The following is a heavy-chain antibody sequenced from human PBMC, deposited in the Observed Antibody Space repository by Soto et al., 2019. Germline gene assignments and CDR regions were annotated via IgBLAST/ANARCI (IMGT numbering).Heavy chain of an antibody. V-gene: IGHV1-8*01. CDR1: GYTFTSYD. J-gene: IGHJ6*03. CDR2: MNPNSGNT. CDR3: ARGLLTVTTRLGNLFRTPMDV. Sequence: ASVKVSCKASGYTFTSYDINWVRQATGQGLEWMGWMNPNSGNTGYAQKFQGRVTMTRNTSISTAYMELSSLRSEDTAVYYCARGLLTVTTRLGNLFRTPMDVWGKGTTVTVSS. D-gene: IGHD4-17*01.